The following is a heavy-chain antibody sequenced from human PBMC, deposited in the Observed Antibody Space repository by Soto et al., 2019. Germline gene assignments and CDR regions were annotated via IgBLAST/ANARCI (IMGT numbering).Heavy chain of an antibody. CDR2: INHSGST. J-gene: IGHJ5*02. CDR3: ARPYCSSTSCYWSWFDP. Sequence: QVQLQQWGAGLLKPSETLSLTCAVYGGSFSGYYWSWIRQPPGKGLDGIGEINHSGSTNYNPSLKSRVTISVDTSKNQFSLKLSSLTAADTAVYYCARPYCSSTSCYWSWFDPWGQGTLVTVSS. V-gene: IGHV4-34*01. D-gene: IGHD2-2*01. CDR1: GGSFSGYY.